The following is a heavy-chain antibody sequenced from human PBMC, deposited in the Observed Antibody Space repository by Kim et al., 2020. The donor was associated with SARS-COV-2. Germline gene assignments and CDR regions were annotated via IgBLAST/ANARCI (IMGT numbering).Heavy chain of an antibody. D-gene: IGHD6-13*01. CDR1: GFTFSSYS. V-gene: IGHV3-21*01. CDR2: ISSSSSYI. Sequence: GGSLRLSCAASGFTFSSYSMNWVRQAPGKGLEWVSSISSSSSYIYYADSVKGRFTISRDNAKNSLYLQMNSLRAEDTAVYYCARAIAAAGNNHPTWGQGTLVTVSS. J-gene: IGHJ5*02. CDR3: ARAIAAAGNNHPT.